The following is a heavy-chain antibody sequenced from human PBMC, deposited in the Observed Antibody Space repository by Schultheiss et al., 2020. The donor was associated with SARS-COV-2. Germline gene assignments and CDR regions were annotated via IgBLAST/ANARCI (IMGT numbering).Heavy chain of an antibody. V-gene: IGHV1-2*02. CDR3: ARGELAVAGACMDV. CDR1: GYTFTSYY. Sequence: ASVKVSCKASGYTFTSYYMHWVRQAPGQGLEWMGWINPNSGGTNYAQKFQGRVTMTRDTSISTAYMELSRLRSDDTAVYYCARGELAVAGACMDVWGQGTTVTVSS. D-gene: IGHD6-19*01. CDR2: INPNSGGT. J-gene: IGHJ6*02.